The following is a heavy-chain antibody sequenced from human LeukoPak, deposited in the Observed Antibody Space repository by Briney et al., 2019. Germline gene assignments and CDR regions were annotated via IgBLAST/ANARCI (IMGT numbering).Heavy chain of an antibody. J-gene: IGHJ5*02. CDR1: GGSISSGDYY. CDR3: AREMIVVNVPYNWFDP. V-gene: IGHV4-30-4*01. CDR2: IYYSGST. D-gene: IGHD3-22*01. Sequence: PSETLSFTCTVSGGSISSGDYYWSWIRQPPGKGLEWIGYIYYSGSTYYNPSLKSRVTISVDTSKNQFSLKLSSVTAADTAVYYCAREMIVVNVPYNWFDPWGQGTLVTVSS.